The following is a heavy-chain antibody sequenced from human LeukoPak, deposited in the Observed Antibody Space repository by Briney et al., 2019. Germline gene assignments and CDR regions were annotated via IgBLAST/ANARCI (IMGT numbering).Heavy chain of an antibody. V-gene: IGHV3-7*01. J-gene: IGHJ4*02. CDR2: IKQDGSEK. CDR3: ARDRHRITEGFDY. CDR1: GFTFRSYW. Sequence: GGSLRLSCAASGFTFRSYWMRWVRQAPGKGLEWVANIKQDGSEKNYVDSVKGRFTISRDNAKNSLYLQMNSLRAEDTAVYYCARDRHRITEGFDYWGQGTLVTVSS. D-gene: IGHD3-16*01.